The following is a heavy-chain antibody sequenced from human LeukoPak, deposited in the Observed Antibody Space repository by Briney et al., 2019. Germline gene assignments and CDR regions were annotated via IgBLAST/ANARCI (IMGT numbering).Heavy chain of an antibody. V-gene: IGHV4-39*01. CDR2: ST. CDR3: ARHSITMVRGVIITPGDLFDY. J-gene: IGHJ4*02. Sequence: STYYNPSLKSRVTLSVDTSKNQFSLKLSSVTAADTAVYYCARHSITMVRGVIITPGDLFDYWGQGTLVTVSS. D-gene: IGHD3-10*01.